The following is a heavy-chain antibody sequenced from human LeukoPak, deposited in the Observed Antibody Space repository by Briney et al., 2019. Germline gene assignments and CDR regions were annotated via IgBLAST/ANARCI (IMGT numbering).Heavy chain of an antibody. CDR3: AVDYDILTGYLGFADY. CDR2: INPNSGGT. V-gene: IGHV1-2*02. J-gene: IGHJ4*02. CDR1: GYTFTSYG. Sequence: ASVKVSCKASGYTFTSYGISWVRQAPGQGLEWMGWINPNSGGTNYAQKFQGRVTMTRDTSISTAYMELSRLRSDDTAVYYCAVDYDILTGYLGFADYWGQGTLVTVSS. D-gene: IGHD3-9*01.